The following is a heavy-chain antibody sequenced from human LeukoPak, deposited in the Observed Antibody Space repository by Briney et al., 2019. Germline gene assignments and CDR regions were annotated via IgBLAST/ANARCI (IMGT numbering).Heavy chain of an antibody. CDR1: GYTFTGYC. CDR2: INPNSGGT. CDR3: ARGGVRIAVAGTHDY. J-gene: IGHJ4*02. V-gene: IGHV1-2*02. D-gene: IGHD6-19*01. Sequence: ASVKVSCKASGYTFTGYCMHWVRQAPGQGLEWMGWINPNSGGTNYAQKFQGRVTMTRDTSISTAYMELSRLRSDDTAVYYCARGGVRIAVAGTHDYWGQGTLVTVSS.